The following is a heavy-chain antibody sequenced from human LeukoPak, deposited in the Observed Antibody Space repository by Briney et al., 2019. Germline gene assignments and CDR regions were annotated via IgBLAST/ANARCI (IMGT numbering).Heavy chain of an antibody. CDR2: IKQDGSEK. CDR3: AVYYSSGPIAY. Sequence: GGSLRLSCAASGLAFSYYWMSWVRQAPGKGLEWVANIKQDGSEKHYVDSVKGRFTVSRDNAKNSLYLQMNSLRAEDTAVYYCAVYYSSGPIAYWGQGTLVTVSS. J-gene: IGHJ4*02. CDR1: GLAFSYYW. D-gene: IGHD3-22*01. V-gene: IGHV3-7*01.